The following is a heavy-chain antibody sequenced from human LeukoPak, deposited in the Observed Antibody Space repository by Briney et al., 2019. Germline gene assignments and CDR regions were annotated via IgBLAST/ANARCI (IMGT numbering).Heavy chain of an antibody. Sequence: GSLRLSCVVSGFTFSAYSMNWVRQAPGKGLEWVSYISSTGNTIYYADSVKGRFTISRDNSKNTLYLQMNSLRAEDTAVYYCAREQVVRGVLTSYYYGMDVWGQGTTVTVSS. D-gene: IGHD3-10*01. CDR3: AREQVVRGVLTSYYYGMDV. J-gene: IGHJ6*02. CDR2: ISSTGNTI. CDR1: GFTFSAYS. V-gene: IGHV3-48*01.